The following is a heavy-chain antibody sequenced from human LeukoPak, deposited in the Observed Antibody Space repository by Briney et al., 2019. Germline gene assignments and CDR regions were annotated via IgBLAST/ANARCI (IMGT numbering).Heavy chain of an antibody. J-gene: IGHJ5*02. D-gene: IGHD2-15*01. V-gene: IGHV3-30*02. Sequence: GGSLRLSCAASGFTFSSYSMHWVRQAPGKGLEWVAFIRYDGSNKYYADSVKGRFTISRDNSKNTLYLQMHSLRAEDTAVYYCATAGGDGSRMGFDPWGQGTLVTVSS. CDR3: ATAGGDGSRMGFDP. CDR2: IRYDGSNK. CDR1: GFTFSSYS.